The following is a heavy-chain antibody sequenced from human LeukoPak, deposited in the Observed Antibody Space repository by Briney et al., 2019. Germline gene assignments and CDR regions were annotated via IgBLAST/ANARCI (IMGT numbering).Heavy chain of an antibody. J-gene: IGHJ4*02. Sequence: PGRSLRLSCAASGFTFSSYAMHWVRQAPGKGLELVAVISYDGSNKYYADSVKGRFTIPSDNSKNTLYLQINSLRAEDTAVYYCARDFEGSGSYYGGLDYWGQGTLVTVSS. CDR2: ISYDGSNK. CDR3: ARDFEGSGSYYGGLDY. D-gene: IGHD3-10*01. CDR1: GFTFSSYA. V-gene: IGHV3-30*04.